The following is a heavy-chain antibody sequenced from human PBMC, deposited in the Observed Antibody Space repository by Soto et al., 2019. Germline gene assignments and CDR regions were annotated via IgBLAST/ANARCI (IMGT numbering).Heavy chain of an antibody. J-gene: IGHJ4*02. CDR2: ISGSGAST. CDR1: GFTFSRYA. V-gene: IGHV3-23*01. D-gene: IGHD6-13*01. Sequence: GGSLRLSCAASGFTFSRYAMSWVRQAPGKGLEWVSAISGSGASTYYAVSVKARFTISRDNSKNTLYLQMNSLRAEDTAVYYCAKISRYSSSWYVYYWGQGTLVTVSS. CDR3: AKISRYSSSWYVYY.